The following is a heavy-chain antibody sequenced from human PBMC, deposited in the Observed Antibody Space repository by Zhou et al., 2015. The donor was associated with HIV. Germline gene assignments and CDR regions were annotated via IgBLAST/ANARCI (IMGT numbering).Heavy chain of an antibody. Sequence: QVELVQSGVEVKKPGASVKVSCWTSGYSFTTFGLHWVRQAPGRGLEWMGWIGTYNGKTLLCTKVTRARLTVTADTYTATVHMELRSLTSDDTATYFCARDEVMGSCSDSWGQGSLVIVSS. CDR1: GYSFTTFG. CDR2: IGTYNGKT. V-gene: IGHV1-18*01. CDR3: ARDEVMGSCSDS. D-gene: IGHD1-26*01. J-gene: IGHJ5*01.